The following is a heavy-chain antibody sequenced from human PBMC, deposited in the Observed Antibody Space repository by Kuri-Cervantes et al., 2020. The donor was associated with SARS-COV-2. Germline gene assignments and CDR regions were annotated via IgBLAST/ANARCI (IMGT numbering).Heavy chain of an antibody. J-gene: IGHJ2*01. V-gene: IGHV3-23*03. CDR3: ARNPTYGDYPYWYFDL. CDR2: ICSGGSST. D-gene: IGHD4-17*01. CDR1: GFTFSSYA. Sequence: GGSLRLSCAASGFTFSSYAMGWVRQAPGKGLEWVSVICSGGSSTYYADSVKGRFTIYRDNSKNPLYLQMNSLRAEEKDVYYCARNPTYGDYPYWYFDLWGRGTLVTVSS.